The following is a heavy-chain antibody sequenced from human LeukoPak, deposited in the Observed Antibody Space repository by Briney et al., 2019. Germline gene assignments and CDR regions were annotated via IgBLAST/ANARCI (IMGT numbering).Heavy chain of an antibody. D-gene: IGHD6-13*01. CDR1: GGSISSSSYY. CDR2: IYYSGST. V-gene: IGHV4-39*01. Sequence: PSETLSLTCTVSGGSISSSSYYWGWIRQPPGKGLEWIGSIYYSGSTYYSPSLKSRVTISVDTSKNQFSLKLSSVTAADTAVYYCARGNPYSSSWNYWGQGTLVTVSS. J-gene: IGHJ4*02. CDR3: ARGNPYSSSWNY.